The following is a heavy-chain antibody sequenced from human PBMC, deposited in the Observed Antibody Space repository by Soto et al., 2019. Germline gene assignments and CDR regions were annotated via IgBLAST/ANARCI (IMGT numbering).Heavy chain of an antibody. CDR2: IYWDDDK. V-gene: IGHV2-5*02. Sequence: QITLNESGPTQVKPRQTLTLTCTFSGFSLTTSGVGVGCIRQSPGKAPERLALIYWDDDKRYSPSLKSRLTITKDTSKNQVVLTMADLDPADTATYYCAHRVLRTVFGLVTTTAIYFDFWGQGTPVAVSS. D-gene: IGHD3-3*01. CDR1: GFSLTTSGVG. J-gene: IGHJ4*02. CDR3: AHRVLRTVFGLVTTTAIYFDF.